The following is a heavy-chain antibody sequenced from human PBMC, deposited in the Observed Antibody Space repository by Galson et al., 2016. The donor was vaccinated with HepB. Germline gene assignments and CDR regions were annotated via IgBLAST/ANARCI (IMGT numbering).Heavy chain of an antibody. V-gene: IGHV1-2*06. CDR3: ASDRTLGRGPKSISFAGAPDY. J-gene: IGHJ4*02. Sequence: SVKVSCKASGYTFTKYYIHWVRQAPGQGLEWMGRLNPKNDGATYSQRLQGRATMTTDTTIKTAYLALTRLRPDDTAVYFCASDRTLGRGPKSISFAGAPDYWGQGTLVTVSS. CDR2: LNPKNDGA. D-gene: IGHD2-21*01. CDR1: GYTFTKYY.